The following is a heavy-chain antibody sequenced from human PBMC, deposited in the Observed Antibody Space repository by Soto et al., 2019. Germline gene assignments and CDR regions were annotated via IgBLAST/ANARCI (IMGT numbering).Heavy chain of an antibody. CDR3: ARDSRSPSGPNYYVDY. J-gene: IGHJ4*02. V-gene: IGHV3-30-3*01. CDR1: GFTLSSYS. CDR2: ISYDGSSK. Sequence: QMQLVESGGGVVQPGGSLRLSCAASGFTLSSYSMHWVRQAPGKGPECVAVISYDGSSKYYADSVKGRFTISRDNSNDTLQLQMNSLRFEDTAVYYCARDSRSPSGPNYYVDYWGQGTLVTVSS. D-gene: IGHD2-15*01.